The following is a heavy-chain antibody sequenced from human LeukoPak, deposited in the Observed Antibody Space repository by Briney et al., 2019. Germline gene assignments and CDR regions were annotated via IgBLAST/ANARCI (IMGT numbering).Heavy chain of an antibody. J-gene: IGHJ4*02. Sequence: GESLKISCKGSGYSFTSYWIGWVRQMPGKGLEWMGIIYPGDSDTRYSPSFQGQVTISADKSISTAYLQWSSLKASDTAMYYCARHDKNPLIYYYGSGSYPDYRGQGTLVTVSS. CDR2: IYPGDSDT. V-gene: IGHV5-51*01. CDR3: ARHDKNPLIYYYGSGSYPDY. CDR1: GYSFTSYW. D-gene: IGHD3-10*01.